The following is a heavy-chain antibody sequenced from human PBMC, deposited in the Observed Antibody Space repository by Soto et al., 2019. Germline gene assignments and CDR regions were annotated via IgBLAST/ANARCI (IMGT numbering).Heavy chain of an antibody. CDR1: GGSISSSSYY. J-gene: IGHJ4*02. CDR2: IYYSGST. V-gene: IGHV4-39*01. CDR3: AGVGATGDY. Sequence: PSETLSLTCTVSGGSISSSSYYWGWIRQPPGKGLEWIGSIYYSGSTYYNPSLKSRVTISVDTSKNQFSLKLSSVTAADTAVYYCAGVGATGDYWGQGTLVTVSS. D-gene: IGHD1-26*01.